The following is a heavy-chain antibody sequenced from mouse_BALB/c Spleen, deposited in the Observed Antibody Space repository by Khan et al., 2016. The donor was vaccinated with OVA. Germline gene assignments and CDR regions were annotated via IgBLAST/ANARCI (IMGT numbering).Heavy chain of an antibody. J-gene: IGHJ4*01. CDR3: ARAYYRYDGYYSMDY. CDR1: GFSLSRYN. V-gene: IGHV2-6-4*01. CDR2: IWGGGGT. D-gene: IGHD2-14*01. Sequence: QVQLKESGPGLVAPSQSLSITCTVSGFSLSRYNIHWVRQPPGKGLEWLGMIWGGGGTDYNSNLKIRLSISKDNSKSQVFLKMHSLQTDDTAMYYCARAYYRYDGYYSMDYWGQGTLVTVSA.